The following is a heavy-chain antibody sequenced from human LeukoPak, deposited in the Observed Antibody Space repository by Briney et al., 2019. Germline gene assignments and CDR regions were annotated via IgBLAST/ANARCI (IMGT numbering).Heavy chain of an antibody. Sequence: GRSLRLSCAASGFTFSSYGMHWVRQAPGKGLEWVAVIWYDGSNKYYADSVKGRFTISRDNSKNTLYLQMNSLRAEDTAVYYCARQSLRYFDWLEYYFDYWGQGTLVTVSS. D-gene: IGHD3-9*01. CDR2: IWYDGSNK. J-gene: IGHJ4*02. CDR3: ARQSLRYFDWLEYYFDY. V-gene: IGHV3-33*01. CDR1: GFTFSSYG.